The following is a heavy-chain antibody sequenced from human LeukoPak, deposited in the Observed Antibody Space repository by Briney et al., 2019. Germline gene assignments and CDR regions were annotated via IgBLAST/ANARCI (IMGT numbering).Heavy chain of an antibody. Sequence: GGSLRLSCAASGFTFSTYTMNWVRRAPGKGLEWVSSISYSSSYIYYADSVKGRFTISRDNAKNSLYLQMNSLRAEDTAVYYCARDLYCSSTSCTDAFDSWGQGTLVTASS. CDR2: ISYSSSYI. V-gene: IGHV3-21*01. CDR3: ARDLYCSSTSCTDAFDS. D-gene: IGHD2-2*01. CDR1: GFTFSTYT. J-gene: IGHJ3*02.